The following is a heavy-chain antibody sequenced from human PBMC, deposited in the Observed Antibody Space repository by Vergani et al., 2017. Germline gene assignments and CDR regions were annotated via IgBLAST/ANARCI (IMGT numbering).Heavy chain of an antibody. J-gene: IGHJ5*02. V-gene: IGHV1-69*12. CDR2: IIPIFGTA. Sequence: QVQLVQSGAEVKKPGSSVKVSCKASGGTFSSYAISWVRQAPGQRLEWMGGIIPIFGTANYAQKFQGRVTITADESTCTAYMELSSLRSEDTAVYYCARTGYCSGGSCYSDNWFDPWGQGTLVTVYS. CDR1: GGTFSSYA. D-gene: IGHD2-15*01. CDR3: ARTGYCSGGSCYSDNWFDP.